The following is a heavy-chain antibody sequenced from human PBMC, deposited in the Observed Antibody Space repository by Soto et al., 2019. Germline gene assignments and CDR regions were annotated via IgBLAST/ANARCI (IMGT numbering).Heavy chain of an antibody. CDR2: ISGSGGGT. Sequence: GGCLRRSCASSGFIFSSYAMGGVREAPGKGLEGVSAISGSGGGTYYADSGNGGFTISRDNSKNTLYLQMNRLRAEDTAVYYCAKFGSSGPQGWSDHCGQRHLV. CDR1: GFIFSSYA. V-gene: IGHV3-23*01. D-gene: IGHD3-10*01. J-gene: IGHJ5*02. CDR3: AKFGSSGPQGWSDH.